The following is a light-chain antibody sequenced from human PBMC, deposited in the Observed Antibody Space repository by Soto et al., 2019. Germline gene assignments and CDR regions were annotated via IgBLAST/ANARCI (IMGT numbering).Light chain of an antibody. J-gene: IGLJ2*01. CDR3: SSYTSSSSVV. CDR2: DVS. CDR1: SSDVGGYNY. Sequence: QSVLTQPASVSVSPGQSSPISCTGTSSDVGGYNYVSWYQLHPGKPPKLMIYDVSIRPSGVSNRFSGSKSGNTASLTISGLQAEEETDYYCSSYTSSSSVVFGGGTKLTVL. V-gene: IGLV2-14*03.